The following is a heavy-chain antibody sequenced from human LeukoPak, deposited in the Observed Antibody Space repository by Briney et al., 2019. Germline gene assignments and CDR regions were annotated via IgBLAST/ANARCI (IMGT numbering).Heavy chain of an antibody. CDR2: IKSKTDGGTT. J-gene: IGHJ6*02. D-gene: IGHD2-2*01. V-gene: IGHV3-15*07. Sequence: GGSLRLSCEVAGFTFSNAWMNWVRQAPGQGLEWVGRIKSKTDGGTTDYAAPVKGRFTISRHDSKNTLYLQMNSLKTEDTAVYYCATVSSSSPLRPMDVWGQGTTVTVSS. CDR3: ATVSSSSPLRPMDV. CDR1: GFTFSNAW.